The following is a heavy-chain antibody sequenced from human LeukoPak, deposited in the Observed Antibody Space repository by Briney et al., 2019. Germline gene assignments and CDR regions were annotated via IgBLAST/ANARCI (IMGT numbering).Heavy chain of an antibody. CDR2: INPNSGGT. CDR3: ARGIASTSCYGPSCNWFDP. CDR1: GGTFSSYA. D-gene: IGHD2-2*01. J-gene: IGHJ5*02. V-gene: IGHV1-2*02. Sequence: ASVKVSCKASGGTFSSYAISWVRQAPGQGLEWMGWINPNSGGTNYAQKFQGRVTMTRDTSISTAYMELSRLRSDDTAVYYCARGIASTSCYGPSCNWFDPWGQGTLVTVSS.